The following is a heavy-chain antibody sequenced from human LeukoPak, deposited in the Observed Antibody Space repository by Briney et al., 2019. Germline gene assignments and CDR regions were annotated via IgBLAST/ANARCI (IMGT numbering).Heavy chain of an antibody. CDR1: GYSFTRKG. J-gene: IGHJ4*02. CDR2: ISVNSGDT. D-gene: IGHD2-21*01. V-gene: IGHV1-18*01. CDR3: ARDVDLAFDY. Sequence: GASVKVSCKPSGYSFTRKGISWVRQAPGQGLEWMAWISVNSGDTKFAQNFQDRVTLTTDTSTSTAYMELRGLRSDDTAVYYCARDVDLAFDYWGQGTLVTVSS.